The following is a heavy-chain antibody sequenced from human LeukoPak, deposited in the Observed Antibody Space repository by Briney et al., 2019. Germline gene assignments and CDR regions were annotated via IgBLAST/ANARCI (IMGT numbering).Heavy chain of an antibody. CDR3: ARDLQREQWLVHDAFDT. Sequence: GGSLRLSCAASGFTFSSYAMSWVRQAPGKGLEWVSAISGSGGGTYYADSVKGRFTISRDNSKNTLYLQMNSLRAEDTAVYYCARDLQREQWLVHDAFDTWGQGTIVTVSS. CDR2: ISGSGGGT. V-gene: IGHV3-23*01. J-gene: IGHJ3*02. CDR1: GFTFSSYA. D-gene: IGHD6-19*01.